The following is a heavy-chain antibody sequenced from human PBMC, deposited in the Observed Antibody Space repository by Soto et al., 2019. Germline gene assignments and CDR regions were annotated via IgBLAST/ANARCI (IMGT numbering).Heavy chain of an antibody. Sequence: QVQLVQSGAEVKKPGASVKVSCKASGYTFTRSGISWVRQAPEQGLEWMGWISTYNGDTNYAQTFQGRVTMTTDRSTSTVYMELRSLRSDDTAVYYCAREGVAPYYYYGMDVWGQGTPVTVSS. CDR2: ISTYNGDT. V-gene: IGHV1-18*01. D-gene: IGHD5-12*01. J-gene: IGHJ6*02. CDR3: AREGVAPYYYYGMDV. CDR1: GYTFTRSG.